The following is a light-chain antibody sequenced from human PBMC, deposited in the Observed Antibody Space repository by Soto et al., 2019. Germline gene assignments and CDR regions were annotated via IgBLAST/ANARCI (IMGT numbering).Light chain of an antibody. CDR1: SSNIGGNT. Sequence: QPVLTQPPSASATPGQRVTISCSGSSSNIGGNTVNWYQQLPGTAPKLLIYSNNQRPSGVPDRFSGSKSGTSASLAISGLQSEDEADYYCAAWDDSLNGDVFGTGTKLTVL. V-gene: IGLV1-44*01. CDR3: AAWDDSLNGDV. CDR2: SNN. J-gene: IGLJ1*01.